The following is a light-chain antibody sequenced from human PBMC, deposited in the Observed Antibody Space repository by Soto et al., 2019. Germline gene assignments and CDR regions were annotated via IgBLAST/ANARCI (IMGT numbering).Light chain of an antibody. CDR3: QQYGSSPLT. CDR1: ESISNRY. Sequence: EIVLTQSPGTLSLSPGESATLSCRASESISNRYLAWYQQKPGQAPRLLIYAASSRATGISDRFSGSGSGADFTLTISRVESEDFAVYYCQQYGSSPLTFGQGTRVEIK. J-gene: IGKJ1*01. V-gene: IGKV3-20*01. CDR2: AAS.